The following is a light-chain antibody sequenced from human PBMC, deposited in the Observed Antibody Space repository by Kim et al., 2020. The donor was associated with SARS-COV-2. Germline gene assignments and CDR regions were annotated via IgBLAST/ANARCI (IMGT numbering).Light chain of an antibody. J-gene: IGLJ2*01. V-gene: IGLV3-1*01. CDR1: KLGDKY. Sequence: SYELTQPPSVSVSPGQTASITCSGDKLGDKYACWYQQKPGQSPVLVIYQDSKRPSGIPERFSGSNSGNTATLTISGTQAMDEADYYCQAWDRSTPVVFGGGTQLTVL. CDR3: QAWDRSTPVV. CDR2: QDS.